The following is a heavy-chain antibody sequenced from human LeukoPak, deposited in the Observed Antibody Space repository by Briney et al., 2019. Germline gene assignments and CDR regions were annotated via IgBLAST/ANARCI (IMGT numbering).Heavy chain of an antibody. J-gene: IGHJ6*03. Sequence: GGSLRLSCAASGFTFSSYSMNWVRQAPGKGLEWVSSISSSSSYIYYADSVRGRFTISRDNAKNSLYLQMNSLRAEDTAVYYCARVGEYDFWSGYYYYYYYYYMDVWGKGTTVTVFS. D-gene: IGHD3-3*01. CDR2: ISSSSSYI. V-gene: IGHV3-21*01. CDR1: GFTFSSYS. CDR3: ARVGEYDFWSGYYYYYYYYYMDV.